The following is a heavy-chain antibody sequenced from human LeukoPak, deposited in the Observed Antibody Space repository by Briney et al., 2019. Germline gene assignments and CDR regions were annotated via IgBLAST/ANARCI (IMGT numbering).Heavy chain of an antibody. J-gene: IGHJ5*02. CDR3: ARDGRRSSGWYVPAAENKNWFDP. V-gene: IGHV1-69*13. D-gene: IGHD6-19*01. CDR2: IIPIFGTA. CDR1: GGTFSSYA. Sequence: ASVKVSCKASGGTFSSYAISWVRQAPGQGLEWMGGIIPIFGTANYAQKFQGRVTITADESTSTAYMELSSLRSEDTAVYYCARDGRRSSGWYVPAAENKNWFDPWGQGTLVTVSS.